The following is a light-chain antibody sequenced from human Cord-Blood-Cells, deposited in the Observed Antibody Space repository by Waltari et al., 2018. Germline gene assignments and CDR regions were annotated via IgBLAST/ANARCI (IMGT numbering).Light chain of an antibody. Sequence: QAVVTQEPSLTVSPGGTVTLTCGPSTGAVTSGHYPYWFQQKPGQAPRTLIYETSNRHSGTPARFSGSRPGGKAALTLSGAQPEDEAEYYCLLSYSGAWVFGGGTKLTVL. CDR1: TGAVTSGHY. J-gene: IGLJ3*02. CDR3: LLSYSGAWV. V-gene: IGLV7-46*01. CDR2: ETS.